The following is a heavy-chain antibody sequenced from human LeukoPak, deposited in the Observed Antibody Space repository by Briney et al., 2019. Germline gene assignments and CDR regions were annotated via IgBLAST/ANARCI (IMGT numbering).Heavy chain of an antibody. J-gene: IGHJ6*02. D-gene: IGHD2-21*02. V-gene: IGHV3-53*01. CDR1: GFTVSSNY. Sequence: GGSLRLSCAASGFTVSSNYMNWVRQAPGKGLEWIAVLYSGGSAYYADSVKGRFTIPRDNSKNTLYLQIYNLRAEDTAVYYCARDSETETGWYYYGMDVWGQGTTVTVSS. CDR3: ARDSETETGWYYYGMDV. CDR2: LYSGGSA.